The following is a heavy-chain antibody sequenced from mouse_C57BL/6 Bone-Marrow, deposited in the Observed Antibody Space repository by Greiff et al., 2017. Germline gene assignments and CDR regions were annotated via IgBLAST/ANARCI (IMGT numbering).Heavy chain of an antibody. J-gene: IGHJ4*01. CDR3: ARNLWLRFAMDY. CDR2: IDPANGNT. CDR1: GFNIKTTY. Sequence: EVMLVESVAELVRPGASVKLSCTASGFNIKTTYMHWVKQRPEQGLAWIGRIDPANGNTKYAPKFQGKATITVDTSSNTAYLQLSSLTSEDTDIYYCARNLWLRFAMDYWGQGTSVTVSS. V-gene: IGHV14-3*01. D-gene: IGHD2-2*01.